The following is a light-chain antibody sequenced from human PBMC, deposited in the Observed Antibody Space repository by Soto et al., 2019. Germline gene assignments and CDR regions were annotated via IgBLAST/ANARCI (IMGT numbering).Light chain of an antibody. CDR3: QRYGNYTTIT. CDR2: DSS. Sequence: IKLTQSPSTLSSSPGERATLSCRASQIFGNYISWYQQKPGLAPGLDIFDSSTRATRIPDRFSCSGSGTGITLTISSLELEDVAVYFCQRYGNYTTITFGQGTRLEI. CDR1: QIFGNY. J-gene: IGKJ5*01. V-gene: IGKV3D-20*01.